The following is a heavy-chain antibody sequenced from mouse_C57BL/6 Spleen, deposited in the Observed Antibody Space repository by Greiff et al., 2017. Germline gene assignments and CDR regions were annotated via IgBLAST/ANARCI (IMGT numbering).Heavy chain of an antibody. Sequence: QVQLQQPGAELVKPGASVKLSCKASGYTFTSYWMHWVKQRPGQGLEWIGMIHPNSGSTNYNEKFKSKATLTVDKSSSTAYMQLSSLTSEDSAVYYCALKGNGSSYKDAMDYWGQGTSVTVSS. CDR1: GYTFTSYW. J-gene: IGHJ4*01. CDR3: ALKGNGSSYKDAMDY. CDR2: IHPNSGST. D-gene: IGHD1-1*01. V-gene: IGHV1-64*01.